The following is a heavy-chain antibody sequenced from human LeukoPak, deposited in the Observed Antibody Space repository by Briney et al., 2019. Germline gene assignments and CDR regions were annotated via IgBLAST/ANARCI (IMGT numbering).Heavy chain of an antibody. CDR2: IYYSGST. CDR1: GGSISSSSYH. D-gene: IGHD1-26*01. CDR3: ARPLPEVGATTSPWFDP. Sequence: SETLSLTCTVSGGSISSSSYHWGWIRQPPGKGLEWIGSIYYSGSTYYNPSLKSRVTISVDTSKNQFSLKPSSVTAADTAVYYCARPLPEVGATTSPWFDPWGQGTLVTVSS. V-gene: IGHV4-39*01. J-gene: IGHJ5*02.